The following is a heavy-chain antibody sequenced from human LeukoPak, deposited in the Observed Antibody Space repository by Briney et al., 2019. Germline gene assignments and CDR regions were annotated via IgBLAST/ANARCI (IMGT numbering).Heavy chain of an antibody. CDR1: GFTFDDYA. D-gene: IGHD2-21*02. CDR2: ISWNSGSI. J-gene: IGHJ3*02. CDR3: AKALALHAFDI. Sequence: GRSLRLSCAASGFTFDDYAMHWVRQAPGKGLEWVSGISWNSGSIGYADSVKGRFTISRDNAKNSLYLQMDSLRAEDTALYYCAKALALHAFDIWGQGTMVTVSS. V-gene: IGHV3-9*01.